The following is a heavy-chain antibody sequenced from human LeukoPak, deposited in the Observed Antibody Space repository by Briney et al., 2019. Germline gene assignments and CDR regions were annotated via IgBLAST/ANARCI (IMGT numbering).Heavy chain of an antibody. CDR2: ISGRGVST. J-gene: IGHJ4*02. CDR1: GFTFSTYA. CDR3: AKAASGNWNDVSDY. Sequence: GGSLRLSCAASGFTFSTYAMSWVRQAPGKGLEWVSAISGRGVSTSYADSVRGRFTISRDNSKNTLYLQMNSLRAEDTGVYYCAKAASGNWNDVSDYWGQGTLVTVSS. D-gene: IGHD1-20*01. V-gene: IGHV3-23*01.